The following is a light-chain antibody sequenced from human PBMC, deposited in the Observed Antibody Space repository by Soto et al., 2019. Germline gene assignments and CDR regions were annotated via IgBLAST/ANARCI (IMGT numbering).Light chain of an antibody. CDR2: GNS. Sequence: QSVLTQPPSVSGAPGQSVTISCTGSSSNIGAGYDVHWYQLLPGTAPKLLIYGNSNRPSGVPDRFSLSKSGTSAFDAITGLHADSEAHYYRESYESDLRGVFGPGTKVT. CDR1: SSNIGAGYD. CDR3: ESYESDLRGV. J-gene: IGLJ1*01. V-gene: IGLV1-40*01.